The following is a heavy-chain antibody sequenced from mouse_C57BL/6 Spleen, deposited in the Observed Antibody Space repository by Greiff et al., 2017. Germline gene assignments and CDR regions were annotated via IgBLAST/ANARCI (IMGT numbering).Heavy chain of an antibody. CDR3: ARLGDYYGSSLWYFDV. CDR1: GYTFTSYW. V-gene: IGHV1-55*01. Sequence: QVQLQQPGAELVKPGASVKMSCKASGYTFTSYWITWVKQRPGQGLEWIGDIYPGSGSTNYNEKFKSKATLTVDTSSSTAYMQLSSLTSEDSAVYYCARLGDYYGSSLWYFDVWGTGTTVTVSS. CDR2: IYPGSGST. J-gene: IGHJ1*03. D-gene: IGHD1-1*01.